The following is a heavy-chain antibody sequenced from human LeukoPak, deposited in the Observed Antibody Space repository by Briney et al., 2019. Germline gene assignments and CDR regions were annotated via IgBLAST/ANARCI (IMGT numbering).Heavy chain of an antibody. V-gene: IGHV7-4-1*02. CDR1: GYTFTSYA. Sequence: ASVKGSCKASGYTFTSYAMNWARQAPGQGLEWMGWINTNTGNPTYAQGFTGRFVFSLDTSVSTAYLQISSLKAEDTAVYYCARVPCSGGSCYFDYWGQGTLVTVSS. CDR2: INTNTGNP. J-gene: IGHJ4*02. CDR3: ARVPCSGGSCYFDY. D-gene: IGHD2-15*01.